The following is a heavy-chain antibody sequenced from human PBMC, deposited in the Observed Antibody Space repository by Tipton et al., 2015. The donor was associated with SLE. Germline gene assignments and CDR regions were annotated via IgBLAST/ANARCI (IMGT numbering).Heavy chain of an antibody. J-gene: IGHJ6*02. CDR3: AKGPHYGDYDYYYYGMDV. CDR2: ISGSGGST. V-gene: IGHV3-23*01. D-gene: IGHD4-17*01. CDR1: GFTFSSYA. Sequence: SLRLSCAASGFTFSSYAMSWVRQAPGKGLEWVSAISGSGGSTYYADSVKGRFTISRDNSKNTLYLQMNSLRAEDTAVYYCAKGPHYGDYDYYYYGMDVWGQGTTVTVSS.